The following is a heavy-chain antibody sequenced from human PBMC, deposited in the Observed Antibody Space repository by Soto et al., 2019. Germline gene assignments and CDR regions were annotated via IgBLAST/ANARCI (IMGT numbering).Heavy chain of an antibody. J-gene: IGHJ6*02. CDR2: IIPIFGTA. CDR3: ARDLAYLPGWLRNYYYYGMDV. V-gene: IGHV1-69*01. D-gene: IGHD5-12*01. Sequence: GIIPIFGTANYAQKFQGRVTITADESTSTAYMELSSLRSEDTAVYYCARDLAYLPGWLRNYYYYGMDVWGQGTTVTVSS.